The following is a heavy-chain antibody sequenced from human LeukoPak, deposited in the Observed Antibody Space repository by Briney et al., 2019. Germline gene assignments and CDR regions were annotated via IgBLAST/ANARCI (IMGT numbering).Heavy chain of an antibody. CDR2: ISSSGSTI. J-gene: IGHJ6*02. D-gene: IGHD4-17*01. V-gene: IGHV3-11*01. CDR3: ARAPTTVPPGYYYYGMDV. CDR1: GFIFSDYY. Sequence: GGSLRLSCAASGFIFSDYYMSWIRQAPGKGLEWVSYISSSGSTIYYSDSVKGRFTISRDNAKNSLYLQMNSLRAEDTAVYYCARAPTTVPPGYYYYGMDVWGQGTTVTVSS.